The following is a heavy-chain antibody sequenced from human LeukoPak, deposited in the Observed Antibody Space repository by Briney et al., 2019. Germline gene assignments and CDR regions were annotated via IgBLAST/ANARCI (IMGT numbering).Heavy chain of an antibody. CDR1: GGSISSYY. J-gene: IGHJ3*02. Sequence: PSETLSLTCTVSGGSISSYYWSWIRQPPGKGLEWIGYIYYSGSTNYNPSLKSRVTISVDTSKNQFSLKLRSVTAADTAVYYCARGRYYYDSPGAFDIWGQGTMVTVSS. CDR2: IYYSGST. CDR3: ARGRYYYDSPGAFDI. D-gene: IGHD3-22*01. V-gene: IGHV4-59*01.